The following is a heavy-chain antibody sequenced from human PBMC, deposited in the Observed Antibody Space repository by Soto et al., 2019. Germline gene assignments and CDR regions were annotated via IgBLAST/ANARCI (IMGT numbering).Heavy chain of an antibody. CDR3: ARRSRYSYGYSYYYYMDV. J-gene: IGHJ6*03. CDR2: IYYSGST. D-gene: IGHD5-18*01. V-gene: IGHV4-59*01. CDR1: GGSISSYY. Sequence: SETLSLTCTVSGGSISSYYWSWIRQPPGKGLVCILYIYYSGSTNYNPSLKSRVTISVDTSKNQFSLKLSSVIAADTAVYYCARRSRYSYGYSYYYYMDVWGKGTTVTVSS.